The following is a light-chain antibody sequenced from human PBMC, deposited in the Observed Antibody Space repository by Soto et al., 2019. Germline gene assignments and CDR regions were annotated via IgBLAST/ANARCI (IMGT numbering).Light chain of an antibody. CDR3: SSYTSSSLRV. Sequence: QSALTQPASVSGSPGQSITISCTGTSSDVGGYNYVSWYQQHPGKAPKLMIYEVSNRPSGVSNRFSGSKSGNTASLTISGLQAEDEDDYYCSSYTSSSLRVFGGGTKLTVL. CDR2: EVS. CDR1: SSDVGGYNY. J-gene: IGLJ2*01. V-gene: IGLV2-14*01.